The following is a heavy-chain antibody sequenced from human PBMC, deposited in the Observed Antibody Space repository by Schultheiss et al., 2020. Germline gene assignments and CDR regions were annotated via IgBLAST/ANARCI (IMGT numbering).Heavy chain of an antibody. D-gene: IGHD3-10*02. CDR1: GFSLTTSGLG. Sequence: SGPTLVKPTQTLTLTCTFSGFSLTTSGLGVGWIRQPPGKALEWLSLIYWNDDKLYSPSLKNRLTITKDTSKNQVVLTMTNVDPVDTATYYCAHTVRILSARLRFIGGFDPWGQGTLVTVSS. J-gene: IGHJ5*02. V-gene: IGHV2-5*01. CDR2: IYWNDDK. CDR3: AHTVRILSARLRFIGGFDP.